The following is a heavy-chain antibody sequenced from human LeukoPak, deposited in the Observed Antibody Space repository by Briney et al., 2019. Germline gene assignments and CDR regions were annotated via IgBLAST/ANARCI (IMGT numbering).Heavy chain of an antibody. CDR1: GFTFSSYG. D-gene: IGHD2-21*02. Sequence: PGRSLRLSCAASGFTFSSYGMHWVRQAPGKGLEWVSSISSSSSYIYYADSVKGRFTISRDNAKNSLYLQMNSLRAEDTAVYYCARDSAVAYCGGDCYFFDYWGQGTLVTVSS. CDR3: ARDSAVAYCGGDCYFFDY. V-gene: IGHV3-21*01. J-gene: IGHJ4*02. CDR2: ISSSSSYI.